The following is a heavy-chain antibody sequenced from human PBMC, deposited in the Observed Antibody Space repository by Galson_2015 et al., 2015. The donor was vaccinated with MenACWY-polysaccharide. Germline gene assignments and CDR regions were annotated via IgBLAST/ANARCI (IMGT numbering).Heavy chain of an antibody. CDR3: ARVGYSGYDSRLEH. V-gene: IGHV4-4*07. D-gene: IGHD5-12*01. CDR2: ISTSGST. CDR1: RGSISSYY. J-gene: IGHJ4*02. Sequence: SETLSLTCTVSRGSISSYYWSWIRQPAGKGLEWIGRISTSGSTTYNPSLESRVTMSLDRSNNQFSLKLTSVTAADTAVYHCARVGYSGYDSRLEHWGQGTLVAVSS.